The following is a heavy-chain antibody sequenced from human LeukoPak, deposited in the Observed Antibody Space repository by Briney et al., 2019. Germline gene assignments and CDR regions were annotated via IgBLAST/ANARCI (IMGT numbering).Heavy chain of an antibody. D-gene: IGHD4-17*01. CDR2: IKQDGSEK. CDR1: GLTFSSYW. J-gene: IGHJ4*02. Sequence: PGGSLRLSCAASGLTFSSYWMSWVRQAPVKGLEWVANIKQDGSEKYYVDSVKGRFTISRDNAKNSLYLQMNSLRAEDTAVYYCASILDDYGDYFDYWGQGTLVTVSS. V-gene: IGHV3-7*01. CDR3: ASILDDYGDYFDY.